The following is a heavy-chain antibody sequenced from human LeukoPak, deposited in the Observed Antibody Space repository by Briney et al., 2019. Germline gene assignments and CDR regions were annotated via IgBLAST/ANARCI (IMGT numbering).Heavy chain of an antibody. V-gene: IGHV4-39*07. CDR2: IYYTGST. CDR1: GGSISSSSYY. J-gene: IGHJ4*02. CDR3: ARGGLVSDY. D-gene: IGHD6-19*01. Sequence: PSETLSLTCTVSGGSISSSSYYWGWVRQPPGRGLEWIGNIYYTGSTYYNPSLKSRVTISVDTSKNQFSLKLSSVTAADTAVYYCARGGLVSDYWGQGTLVTVSS.